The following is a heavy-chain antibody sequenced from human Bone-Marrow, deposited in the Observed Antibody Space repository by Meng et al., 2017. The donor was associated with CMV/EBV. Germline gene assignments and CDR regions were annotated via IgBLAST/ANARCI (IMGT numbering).Heavy chain of an antibody. V-gene: IGHV1-69*06. CDR2: IIPLFGTA. CDR3: ARVRDPSPSAMVTAPFDY. Sequence: TVSSYAISGGRQAPGKGLEWMGGIIPLFGTATYAQKFQGRVTITADKSTSTAYMELSSLRSEDTAVYYCARVRDPSPSAMVTAPFDYWGQGTLVTVSS. J-gene: IGHJ4*02. D-gene: IGHD5-18*01. CDR1: TVSSYA.